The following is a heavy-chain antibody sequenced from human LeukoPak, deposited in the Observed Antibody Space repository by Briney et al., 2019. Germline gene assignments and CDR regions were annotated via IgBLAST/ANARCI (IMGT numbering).Heavy chain of an antibody. CDR2: INSNSGGT. CDR3: ARDWGVIRYGWFDP. V-gene: IGHV1-2*02. J-gene: IGHJ5*02. CDR1: GYTFTGYY. Sequence: ASVKVSCKASGYTFTGYYMHWVRQAPGQGLEWMGWINSNSGGTNYAQKFQGRVTMTRDTSINTAYMELSSLRSDDTAVYYCARDWGVIRYGWFDPWGQGTLVIVSS. D-gene: IGHD3-10*01.